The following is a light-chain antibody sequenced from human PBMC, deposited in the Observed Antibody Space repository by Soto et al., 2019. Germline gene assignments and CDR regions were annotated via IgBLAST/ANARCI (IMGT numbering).Light chain of an antibody. CDR1: QNVSSN. V-gene: IGKV3-15*01. Sequence: KQSPGTVSLTPGERATLSCRASQNVSSNLAWHQQKPGQAPRILMYDASTRATGIPARFSGSGSGTEFTLTISSLQSEDFAVYYCQQYHNWPITFGQGTRLEIK. J-gene: IGKJ5*01. CDR3: QQYHNWPIT. CDR2: DAS.